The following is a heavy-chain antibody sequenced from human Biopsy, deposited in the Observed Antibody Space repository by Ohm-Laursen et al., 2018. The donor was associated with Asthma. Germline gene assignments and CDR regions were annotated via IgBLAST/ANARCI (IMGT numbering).Heavy chain of an antibody. J-gene: IGHJ6*02. Sequence: SLRLSCAAPGFTLEEYAMHWVRQPPGKGLEWVSGISWNSGTIAYADSVKGRFTISRDNSNNSVYLQMNSLRPEDTALYFCSRDRGGSTRGGYYYYGMDVWGQGTTVTVSS. CDR3: SRDRGGSTRGGYYYYGMDV. D-gene: IGHD2-15*01. CDR1: GFTLEEYA. V-gene: IGHV3-9*01. CDR2: ISWNSGTI.